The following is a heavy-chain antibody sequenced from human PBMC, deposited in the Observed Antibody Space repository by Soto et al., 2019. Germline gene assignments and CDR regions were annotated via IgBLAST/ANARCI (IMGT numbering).Heavy chain of an antibody. CDR3: ARTYSSSWSPFDY. CDR1: GGSFSGYY. V-gene: IGHV4-34*01. J-gene: IGHJ4*02. Sequence: QVQLQQWGAGLLKPSETLSLTCAVYGGSFSGYYWSWIRQPPGKGLEWIGEINQSGSTNYNPSLKSRVTISVDTSKNQCSLKLSSVTAADTAVYYCARTYSSSWSPFDYWGQGTLVTVSS. CDR2: INQSGST. D-gene: IGHD6-13*01.